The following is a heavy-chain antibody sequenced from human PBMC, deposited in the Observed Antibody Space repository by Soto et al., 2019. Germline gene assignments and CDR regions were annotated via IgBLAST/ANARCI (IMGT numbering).Heavy chain of an antibody. J-gene: IGHJ5*02. CDR2: INAGNGNT. CDR3: ASDPIAVAGFGFDP. Sequence: ASVKVSCKASGYTFTSYAIHWVRQAPGQRLEWMGWINAGNGNTKYSQKFQGRVTITRDTSASTAYMELSSLRSEDTVVYYCASDPIAVAGFGFDPWGQGTLVTVSS. CDR1: GYTFTSYA. D-gene: IGHD6-19*01. V-gene: IGHV1-3*01.